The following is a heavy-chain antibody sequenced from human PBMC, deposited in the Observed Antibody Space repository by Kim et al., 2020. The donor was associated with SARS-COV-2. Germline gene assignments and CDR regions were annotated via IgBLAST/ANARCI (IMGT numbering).Heavy chain of an antibody. Sequence: GGSLRLSCAASRFTFSTYWMHWVRQAPGKGLMWVSRINSDGSSTSYADSVKGRFTISRDNAKNTLSLQMISLRVEDTAVYYCTRGGATVVTPGSNWYFDLWGRGTLVTVSS. CDR1: RFTFSTYW. CDR2: INSDGSST. D-gene: IGHD4-17*01. J-gene: IGHJ2*01. V-gene: IGHV3-74*01. CDR3: TRGGATVVTPGSNWYFDL.